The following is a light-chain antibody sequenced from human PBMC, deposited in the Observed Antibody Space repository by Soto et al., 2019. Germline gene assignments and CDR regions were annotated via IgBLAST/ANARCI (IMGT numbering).Light chain of an antibody. CDR2: GAS. Sequence: EIVLTQSPGTLSLSPGERATLSCRASQSVSSSYLAWYQQKPGQAPRLLIYGASSRATGIPDRFSGSGSGTDFTLTISSLQSEDFAVYYCQHYNNWPFTFGLGTKLEIK. J-gene: IGKJ2*01. V-gene: IGKV3-20*01. CDR3: QHYNNWPFT. CDR1: QSVSSSY.